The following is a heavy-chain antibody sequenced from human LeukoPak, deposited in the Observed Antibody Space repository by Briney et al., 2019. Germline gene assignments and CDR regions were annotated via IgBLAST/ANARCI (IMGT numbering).Heavy chain of an antibody. Sequence: PSETLSLTCTVSGGSISSYYWSWIRQPAGKGLEWIGRIYTSGSTNYNPSLKSRVTMPVDTSKNQFSLKLSSVTAADTAVYYCASGSIRGVVDYWGQGTLVTVSS. CDR1: GGSISSYY. J-gene: IGHJ4*02. D-gene: IGHD3-10*01. V-gene: IGHV4-4*07. CDR2: IYTSGST. CDR3: ASGSIRGVVDY.